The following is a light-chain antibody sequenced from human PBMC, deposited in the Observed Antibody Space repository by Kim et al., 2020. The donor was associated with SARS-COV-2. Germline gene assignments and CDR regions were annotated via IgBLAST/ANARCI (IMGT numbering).Light chain of an antibody. Sequence: EIVLTQSPGTLSLSPGERATLSCRASQSVSSNSLAWYQQKPGQAPRPLIYGASSRAPGIPDRFSGSGSGTDFTLTISRLEPEDFAVYYCQQYDSSGYTFGQGTKLEI. CDR2: GAS. CDR3: QQYDSSGYT. J-gene: IGKJ2*01. CDR1: QSVSSNS. V-gene: IGKV3-20*01.